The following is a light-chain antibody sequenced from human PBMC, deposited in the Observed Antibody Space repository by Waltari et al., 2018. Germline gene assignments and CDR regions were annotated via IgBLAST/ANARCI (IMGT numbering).Light chain of an antibody. J-gene: IGLJ2*01. V-gene: IGLV1-40*01. CDR3: QSYDISLGIVV. Sequence: QSVLTQPPSVSGAPGQRVTISCTGSSSNLGAHYDVHWYQQLPGTAPKLLISGNSHRPSGIPDLCSGSKAGPSASLAITGLQAEDEADYYCQSYDISLGIVVFGGGTKLTVL. CDR1: SSNLGAHYD. CDR2: GNS.